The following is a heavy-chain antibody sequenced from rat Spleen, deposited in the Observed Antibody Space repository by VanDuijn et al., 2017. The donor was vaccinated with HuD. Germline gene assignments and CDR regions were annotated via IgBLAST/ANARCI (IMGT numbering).Heavy chain of an antibody. J-gene: IGHJ4*01. CDR3: ARSRYNNYVMDA. D-gene: IGHD1-10*01. CDR2: INSAGTT. CDR1: AYSILSCYR. Sequence: VQLQESGPGLVKASQSFSLTCSVTAYSILSCYRCNCIRKFPGDKLEWMGPINSAGTTNHNPSLKSRISITRDTSKNQFFLQVNSVNSEDTATYYCARSRYNNYVMDAWGQGVSVTVSA. V-gene: IGHV3-3*01.